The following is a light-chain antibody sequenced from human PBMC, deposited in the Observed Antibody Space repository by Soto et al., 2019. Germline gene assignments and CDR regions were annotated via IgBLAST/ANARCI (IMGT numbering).Light chain of an antibody. J-gene: IGKJ4*01. CDR1: QSINRH. CDR3: QQFSSYPLT. Sequence: EIVSTQSPATLSLSPGERATLSCRASQSINRHLAWYRQKPGQAPRLLIYDASSRATGIPDRFSGGGSGTDFTLTISRLEPEDFAVYYCQQFSSYPLTFGGGTKVDIK. CDR2: DAS. V-gene: IGKV3-11*01.